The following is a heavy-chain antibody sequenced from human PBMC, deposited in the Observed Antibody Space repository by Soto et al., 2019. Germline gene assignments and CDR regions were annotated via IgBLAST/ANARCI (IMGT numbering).Heavy chain of an antibody. CDR3: AKEYGSSSLSPDFDY. D-gene: IGHD6-13*01. V-gene: IGHV3-30*18. J-gene: IGHJ4*02. CDR2: ISYDGSNK. Sequence: QVQLVESGGGVVQPGRSRRLSCAASGFTFSSYGMHWVRQAPGKGLEWVAVISYDGSNKYYADSVKGRFTISRDNSKNTLYLQMNSLRAEDTAVYYCAKEYGSSSLSPDFDYWGQGTLVTVSS. CDR1: GFTFSSYG.